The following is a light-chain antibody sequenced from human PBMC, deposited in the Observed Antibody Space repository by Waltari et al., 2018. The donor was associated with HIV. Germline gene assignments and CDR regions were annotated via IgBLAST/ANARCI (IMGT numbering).Light chain of an antibody. V-gene: IGLV3-25*03. J-gene: IGLJ3*02. CDR1: ALPKTY. Sequence: SYELTQTPSVSVSPGQTARISCPRGALPKTYPSWYGQKPGQAPVLIIYKDIGRPSGIPERISGSRSGTGVTLTISDVQAEDEGDYYCQSTDHDGTWVFGGGTKLTVL. CDR3: QSTDHDGTWV. CDR2: KDI.